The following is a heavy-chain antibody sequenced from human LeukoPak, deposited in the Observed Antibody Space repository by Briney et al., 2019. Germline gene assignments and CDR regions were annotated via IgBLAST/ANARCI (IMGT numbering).Heavy chain of an antibody. CDR1: GFAFSSYA. J-gene: IGHJ4*02. D-gene: IGHD3-22*01. Sequence: PGGSPRLSCVVSGFAFSSYAMSWVRQAPGKGLEWVSTISGSYGSTYYADSVKGRFTISRDNSKNTLYLQLNSLRAEDTAVYYCATLGSDSSGYYDYWGQGTLVTVSS. CDR3: ATLGSDSSGYYDY. V-gene: IGHV3-23*01. CDR2: ISGSYGST.